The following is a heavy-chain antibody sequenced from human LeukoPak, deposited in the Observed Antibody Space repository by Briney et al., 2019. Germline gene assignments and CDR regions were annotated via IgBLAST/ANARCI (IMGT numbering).Heavy chain of an antibody. D-gene: IGHD5-24*01. J-gene: IGHJ5*02. V-gene: IGHV3-74*01. Sequence: PGGSLRLSCAASGFTFSSYWMHWVRQAPGKGLVWVSRINSDGSSTSYADSVKGRFTISRDNAKNTLYLQMNSLRAADTAVYYCARDGLRGNNWFDPWGQGTLVTVSS. CDR3: ARDGLRGNNWFDP. CDR1: GFTFSSYW. CDR2: INSDGSST.